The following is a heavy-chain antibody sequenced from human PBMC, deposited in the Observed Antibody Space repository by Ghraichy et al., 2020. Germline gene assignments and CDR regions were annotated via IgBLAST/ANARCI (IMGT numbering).Heavy chain of an antibody. CDR3: ARDVGYSRGSIHYDAYDI. CDR2: IKQNGIEN. D-gene: IGHD2-21*01. CDR1: EFTFGNYW. J-gene: IGHJ3*02. V-gene: IGHV3-7*05. Sequence: GESLNISCAASEFTFGNYWMTWIRQTPGKGLEWVANIKQNGIENNYSDSVKGRFTISRDNAKNSLYLQMNSLRAEDTAVYYCARDVGYSRGSIHYDAYDIWGQGTMVTVSS.